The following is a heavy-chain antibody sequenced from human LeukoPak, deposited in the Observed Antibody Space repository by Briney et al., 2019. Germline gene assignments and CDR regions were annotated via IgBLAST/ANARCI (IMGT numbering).Heavy chain of an antibody. V-gene: IGHV3-33*01. CDR1: GFTFSSYG. CDR3: ARDFIPAAIAAAFDY. CDR2: IWYDGSSK. Sequence: GGSLRLSCAASGFTFSSYGMHWVRQAPGKGLEWVAVIWYDGSSKYYADSVKGRFTISRDNSKNTLYLQMNSLRAEDTAVYYCARDFIPAAIAAAFDYWGQGTLVTVSS. J-gene: IGHJ4*02. D-gene: IGHD2-2*02.